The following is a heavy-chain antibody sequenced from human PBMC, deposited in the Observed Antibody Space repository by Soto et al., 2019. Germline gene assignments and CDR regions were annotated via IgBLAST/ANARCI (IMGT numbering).Heavy chain of an antibody. CDR1: GGFVSSGNYY. D-gene: IGHD1-1*01. J-gene: IGHJ3*02. CDR2: MSHSGGT. CDR3: ARVERGTGTTVVDAFDI. Sequence: QVQLQQWGAGLLKPSETLSLTCAVYGGFVSSGNYYWSWIRQPPGKGLEWIGEMSHSGGTHFNPSLKSRVTISVDTSKNQFSLKMSSVTAADPALYYCARVERGTGTTVVDAFDIWGPGTMVTVSS. V-gene: IGHV4-34*01.